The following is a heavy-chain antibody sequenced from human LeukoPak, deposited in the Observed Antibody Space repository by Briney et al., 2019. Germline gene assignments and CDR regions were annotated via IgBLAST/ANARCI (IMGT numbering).Heavy chain of an antibody. CDR2: IYSGGST. CDR1: EFSVGSNY. Sequence: GGSLRLSCAASEFSVGSNYMTWVRQAPGKGLEWVSLIYSGGSTYYADSVKGRFTISRDNSKNTLYLQMNSLRAEDTAVYYCASLLPIAAVGFDYWGQGTLVTVSS. D-gene: IGHD6-13*01. J-gene: IGHJ4*02. CDR3: ASLLPIAAVGFDY. V-gene: IGHV3-66*01.